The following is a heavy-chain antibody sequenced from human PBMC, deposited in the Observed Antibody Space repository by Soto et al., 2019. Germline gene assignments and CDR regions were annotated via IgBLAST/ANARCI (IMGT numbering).Heavy chain of an antibody. Sequence: LVQSGGGSVQPGGSLRLSCVGSGFTFRPYWMHWVRQRPGRGLEWVSLINHDGTTTIYVDPVRGRFSISRDNDRSTVYLQMNSLTAEDTAVYYCVREVCVFDGCFSRGWFDPWGQGTLVTVSS. D-gene: IGHD3-9*01. CDR1: GFTFRPYW. J-gene: IGHJ5*02. V-gene: IGHV3-74*01. CDR2: INHDGTTT. CDR3: VREVCVFDGCFSRGWFDP.